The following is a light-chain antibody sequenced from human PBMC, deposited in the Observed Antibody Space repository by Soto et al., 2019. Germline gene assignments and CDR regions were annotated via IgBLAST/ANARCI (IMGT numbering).Light chain of an antibody. CDR1: QSIGTY. Sequence: DIQMTQSPSSLPASVGDRVTLTCRASQSIGTYLTWYQQKPGKAPNLLIYGASSLQSGVPSRLRGSGSGTDFTLTISSLQPEDFATYYCQQYSTIPCTFGQGTKLEIK. CDR2: GAS. V-gene: IGKV1-39*01. J-gene: IGKJ1*01. CDR3: QQYSTIPCT.